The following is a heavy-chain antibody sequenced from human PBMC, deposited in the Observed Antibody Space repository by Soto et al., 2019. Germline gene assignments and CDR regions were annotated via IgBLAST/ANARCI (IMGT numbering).Heavy chain of an antibody. Sequence: QAQLQESGPGLVKTSETLSLTCTVSDGSVSSGNYYWPWIRQPPGKGLEWIGYIHSSGSTLYNPPRTSRVFISVDTSMNQFDLTLTSVTAADTAMYFCARDSLAFFDSWGQGPMVTVSS. CDR2: IHSSGST. V-gene: IGHV4-61*01. J-gene: IGHJ4*02. CDR1: DGSVSSGNYY. CDR3: ARDSLAFFDS. D-gene: IGHD5-12*01.